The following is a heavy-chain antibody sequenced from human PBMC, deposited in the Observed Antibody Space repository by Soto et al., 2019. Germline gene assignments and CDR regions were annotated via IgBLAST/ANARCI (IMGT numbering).Heavy chain of an antibody. CDR1: GYTFTDYG. D-gene: IGHD6-6*01. V-gene: IGHV1-18*01. CDR3: ASRSGQLPCYFDY. J-gene: IGHJ4*02. Sequence: GASVKVSCKASGYTFTDYGISWVRQAPGQGLEWMGWISAYKGNTNYAQKFQGRVTMTTDTSTSTAYMELRSLRSDDTAVYYCASRSGQLPCYFDYWGQGTLVTVSS. CDR2: ISAYKGNT.